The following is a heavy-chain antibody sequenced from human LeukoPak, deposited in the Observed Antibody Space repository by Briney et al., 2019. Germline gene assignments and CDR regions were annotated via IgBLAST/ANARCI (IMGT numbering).Heavy chain of an antibody. CDR3: ARSLRSFDY. Sequence: PGGSLRLSCAASGFTVSSDNMSWVRQAPGKGLEWVSVIYSDDSTYYADSVKGRFTISRDNSKNTLYLQMNSLRAEDTAVYYCARSLRSFDYWGQGTLVTVSS. V-gene: IGHV3-53*01. J-gene: IGHJ4*02. CDR2: IYSDDST. CDR1: GFTVSSDN.